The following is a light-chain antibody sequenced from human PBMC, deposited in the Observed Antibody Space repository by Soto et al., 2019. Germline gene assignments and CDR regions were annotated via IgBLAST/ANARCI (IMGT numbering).Light chain of an antibody. J-gene: IGLJ1*01. CDR3: AAWDDSLSGYV. Sequence: QPVLTQPPSASGTPGQRVTISCSGSSSNIGGNAVNWYQQLPGTTPKLLIYSNNQRPSGVPDRFSGSKSGTSASLAISGLQSEDEADYYCAAWDDSLSGYVFGTGTKPPS. V-gene: IGLV1-44*01. CDR2: SNN. CDR1: SSNIGGNA.